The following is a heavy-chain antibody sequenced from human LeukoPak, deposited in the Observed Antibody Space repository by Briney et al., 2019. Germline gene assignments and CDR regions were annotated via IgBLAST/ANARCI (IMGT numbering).Heavy chain of an antibody. Sequence: GASVKVSCKASGYSLTVYYMHWVRQAPGQGLEWMGWINPNSGGTNYAQKFQGRVTMTRDTSISTAYMELSSLRSDDTAVYYCAREGASRGYSGYDPLTPFDYRGQGTLVTASS. CDR2: INPNSGGT. J-gene: IGHJ4*02. CDR3: AREGASRGYSGYDPLTPFDY. D-gene: IGHD5-12*01. V-gene: IGHV1-2*02. CDR1: GYSLTVYY.